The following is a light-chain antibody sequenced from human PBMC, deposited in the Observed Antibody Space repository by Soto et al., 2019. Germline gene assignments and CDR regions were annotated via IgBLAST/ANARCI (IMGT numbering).Light chain of an antibody. Sequence: QSALTQPASLSGSPGQPINISCTGTSSDIGSYNLVSWYQQHPGKVPKVMIYEVDKRPSGVSNRFSGSKSGNTASLTISGLQAEDEADYYCWAYAGSNSYVFGTGTKVTVL. J-gene: IGLJ1*01. CDR1: SSDIGSYNL. V-gene: IGLV2-23*02. CDR2: EVD. CDR3: WAYAGSNSYV.